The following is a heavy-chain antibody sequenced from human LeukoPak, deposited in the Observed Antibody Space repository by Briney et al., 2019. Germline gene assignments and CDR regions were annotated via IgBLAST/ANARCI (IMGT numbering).Heavy chain of an antibody. J-gene: IGHJ6*03. D-gene: IGHD2-21*01. Sequence: SETLSLTCTVSAGSISSSYWSWIRQPPGKGLESIGYIYYNGHTNYNPSLKSRVTISVDTSKNQFTPKLSSVTAADTAVYYCATILPVNYYMDVWGKGTTVTVSS. V-gene: IGHV4-59*01. CDR2: IYYNGHT. CDR1: AGSISSSY. CDR3: ATILPVNYYMDV.